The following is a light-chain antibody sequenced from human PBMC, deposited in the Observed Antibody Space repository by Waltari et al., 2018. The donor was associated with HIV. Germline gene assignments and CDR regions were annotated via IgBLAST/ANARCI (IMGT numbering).Light chain of an antibody. J-gene: IGKJ1*01. CDR2: LGS. V-gene: IGKV2-28*01. CDR3: MQALQTPLT. CDR1: QSLLHSNGYNY. Sequence: DIVMTQSPLSLPVTPGEPASISCRSSQSLLHSNGYNYLDWYLQKPGQSPQLLIYLGSNRASGGPDRFSASRSGTDFTLKISRVEAEDVGVYYCMQALQTPLTFGQGTKVEIK.